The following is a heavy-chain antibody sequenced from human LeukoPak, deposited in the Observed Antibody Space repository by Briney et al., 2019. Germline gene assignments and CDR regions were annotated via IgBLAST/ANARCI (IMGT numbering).Heavy chain of an antibody. CDR3: ARERYSSSALGY. CDR1: GGTFSSYA. J-gene: IGHJ4*02. V-gene: IGHV1-69*01. Sequence: ASVKVSCKASGGTFSSYAISWVRQAPGQGLEWMGGIIPIFGTANYAQKFQGRVTITADESTSTAYMELSSLRSEDTAVYYCARERYSSSALGYWGQGTLVTVSS. CDR2: IIPIFGTA. D-gene: IGHD6-13*01.